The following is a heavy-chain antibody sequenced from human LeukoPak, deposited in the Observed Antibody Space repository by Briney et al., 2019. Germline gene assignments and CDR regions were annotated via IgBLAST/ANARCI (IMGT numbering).Heavy chain of an antibody. V-gene: IGHV4-59*01. CDR2: IYYSGST. CDR1: GGSISSYY. CDR3: ARSGGNSVVDAFDI. Sequence: SETLSHTCTVSGGSISSYYWSWIRQPPGKGLEWIGYIYYSGSTNYNPSLKSRVTISVDTSKNQFSLKLSSVTAADTAVYYCARSGGNSVVDAFDIWGQGTMVTVSS. D-gene: IGHD4-23*01. J-gene: IGHJ3*02.